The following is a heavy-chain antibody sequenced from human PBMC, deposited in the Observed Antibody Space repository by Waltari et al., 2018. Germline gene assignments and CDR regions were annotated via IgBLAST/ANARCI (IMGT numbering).Heavy chain of an antibody. D-gene: IGHD6-25*01. CDR3: AGVVGHSSGRLYYYYYYGMDV. Sequence: EVQLVESGGGLVQPGGSLRLSCAASGFTFSRYWMSWVRQAPGKGLAWVANIKQDGSEKYYVDSVKGRFTISRDNAKNSLYLQMNSLRAEDTAVYYCAGVVGHSSGRLYYYYYYGMDVWGQGTTVTVSS. CDR2: IKQDGSEK. CDR1: GFTFSRYW. J-gene: IGHJ6*02. V-gene: IGHV3-7*04.